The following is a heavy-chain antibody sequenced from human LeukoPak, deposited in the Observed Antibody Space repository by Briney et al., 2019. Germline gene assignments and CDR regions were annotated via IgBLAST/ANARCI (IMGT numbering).Heavy chain of an antibody. Sequence: ASVKVSCKASGYTFTGYYMHWVRQAPGQGLEWMGWINPNSNGTNYAQKFQGRVTMTRDTSISTAYMELSRLRSDDTAVYYCARDRPIYCSSTSCYGNVWFDPWGQGTLVTVSS. J-gene: IGHJ5*02. V-gene: IGHV1-2*02. CDR1: GYTFTGYY. D-gene: IGHD2-2*01. CDR3: ARDRPIYCSSTSCYGNVWFDP. CDR2: INPNSNGT.